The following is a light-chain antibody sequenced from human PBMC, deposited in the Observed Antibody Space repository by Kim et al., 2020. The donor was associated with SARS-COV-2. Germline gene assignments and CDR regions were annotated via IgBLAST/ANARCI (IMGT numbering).Light chain of an antibody. CDR2: NNN. V-gene: IGLV3-19*01. CDR1: SRSIFY. Sequence: ALRQSVRISCRGDSRSIFYASCYQKKPGQAPLLLFSNNNSPPAVLPHRFSGSSAGTAASPIITGAHAEDEADYCCSSRDSRGKKYVFGPGTKVTVL. J-gene: IGLJ1*01. CDR3: SSRDSRGKKYV.